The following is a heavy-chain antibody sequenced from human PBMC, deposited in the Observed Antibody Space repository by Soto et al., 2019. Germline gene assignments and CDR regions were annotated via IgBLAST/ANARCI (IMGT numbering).Heavy chain of an antibody. CDR2: MNPYSGNT. J-gene: IGHJ4*02. CDR3: ARRKERSGPHYFDY. D-gene: IGHD6-25*01. CDR1: GYTFTTYD. Sequence: ASVKVSCKASGYTFTTYDISWVRQATGQGLEWMGWMNPYSGNTGYAQKVQGRVTVTRNTSISTAYMELSGLRPEDTAVYYCARRKERSGPHYFDYWGQGSQVTVSS. V-gene: IGHV1-8*01.